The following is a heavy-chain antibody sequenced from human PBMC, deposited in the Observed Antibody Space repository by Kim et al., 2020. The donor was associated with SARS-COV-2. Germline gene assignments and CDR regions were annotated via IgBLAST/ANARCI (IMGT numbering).Heavy chain of an antibody. D-gene: IGHD4-17*01. CDR3: GRHGLRNHYYYYGTDG. Sequence: GESLKISCKGSGYNFNNYWIAWVRQMPGKDLEWMGIIYPDDSDARYSPSFRGQVTISVDTSINTAYLQWSSLKASDTAMYYCGRHGLRNHYYYYGTDGWG. CDR2: IYPDDSDA. V-gene: IGHV5-51*01. CDR1: GYNFNNYW. J-gene: IGHJ6*02.